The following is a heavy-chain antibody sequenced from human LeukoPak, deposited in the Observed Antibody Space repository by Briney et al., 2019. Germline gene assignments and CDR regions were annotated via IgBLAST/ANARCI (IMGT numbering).Heavy chain of an antibody. CDR3: ARMRCGGDCPFDY. CDR1: GGSISSGSYY. V-gene: IGHV4-61*02. Sequence: SETLSLTCTVSGGSISSGSYYWSWIRQPAGKGLEWIGRIYTSGSTNYNPSLKSRVTISVDTSKNQFSLKLSSVTAADTAVYYCARMRCGGDCPFDYWGQGTLVTVSS. J-gene: IGHJ4*02. CDR2: IYTSGST. D-gene: IGHD2-21*01.